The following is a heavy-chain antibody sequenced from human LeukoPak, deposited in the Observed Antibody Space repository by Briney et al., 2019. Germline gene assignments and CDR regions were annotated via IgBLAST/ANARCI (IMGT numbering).Heavy chain of an antibody. J-gene: IGHJ3*01. CDR3: ARVKGVYAFDF. CDR2: ISSDGSHK. V-gene: IGHV3-30*03. D-gene: IGHD2-8*01. CDR1: GFTFSNYG. Sequence: GGSLRLSCAASGFTFSNYGMHWVRQAPGEGLEWVAVISSDGSHKSYADSVKGRFTISRDNAKNSLFLEVNSLRAEDTAVYYCARVKGVYAFDFWGQGTMVTVSS.